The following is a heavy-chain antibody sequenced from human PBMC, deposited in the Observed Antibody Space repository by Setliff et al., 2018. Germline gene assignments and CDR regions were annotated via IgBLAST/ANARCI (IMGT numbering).Heavy chain of an antibody. Sequence: GASVKVSCKASGYTFTGYYMHWVRQAPGQGLEWMGWINAGNGNTKYSQKFQGRVTITRDTSASTAYMELSSLRSEDTAVYYCARDREAAADYWGQGTLVTVSS. V-gene: IGHV1-3*01. CDR3: ARDREAAADY. J-gene: IGHJ4*02. CDR2: INAGNGNT. CDR1: GYTFTGYY. D-gene: IGHD6-13*01.